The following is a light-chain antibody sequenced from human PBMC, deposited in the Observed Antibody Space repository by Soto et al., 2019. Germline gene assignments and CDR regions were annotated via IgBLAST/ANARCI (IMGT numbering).Light chain of an antibody. CDR1: HSVSRTY. CDR3: QQRSSWPT. J-gene: IGKJ4*01. V-gene: IGKV3D-20*02. Sequence: EIVVTQSPGTLSLSPGERATLSCRASHSVSRTYLAWYQQKPGQAPRLLIFGASDRATGTPDRFSGSGSGTDFTLTISSLEPEDFAVYYCQQRSSWPTFGGGTKVDIK. CDR2: GAS.